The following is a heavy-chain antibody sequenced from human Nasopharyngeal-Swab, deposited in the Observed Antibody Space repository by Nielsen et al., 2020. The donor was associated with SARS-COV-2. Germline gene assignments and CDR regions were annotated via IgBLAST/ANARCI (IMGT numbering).Heavy chain of an antibody. CDR2: INQSGGT. CDR1: GGSFSSSY. CDR3: ATYSSTRKYYMEV. V-gene: IGHV4-34*01. Sequence: SETLSLTCAVYGGSFSSSYWTWIRQPPGKGLEWIGDINQSGGTNYNPSLKSRVTISTDTSTNQFSLNLDSLSAADTATYYCATYSSTRKYYMEVWGTGTTVTVSS. J-gene: IGHJ6*03. D-gene: IGHD6-13*01.